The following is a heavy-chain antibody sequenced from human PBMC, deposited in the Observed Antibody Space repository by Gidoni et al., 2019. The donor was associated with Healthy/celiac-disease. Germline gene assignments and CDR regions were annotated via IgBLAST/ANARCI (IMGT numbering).Heavy chain of an antibody. CDR3: ARSGGLTAMVY. V-gene: IGHV3-48*01. CDR1: GFTFSSYS. J-gene: IGHJ4*02. D-gene: IGHD5-18*01. CDR2: ISNSGTTI. Sequence: EVQLVESGGGLVQPGGSLRLSCAASGFTFSSYSMNWVRQAPGKGLEWVSDISNSGTTIYYADSVKGRFTISRDNAKNSLYLQMNSLRAEDTAVYYCARSGGLTAMVYWGQGTLVTVSS.